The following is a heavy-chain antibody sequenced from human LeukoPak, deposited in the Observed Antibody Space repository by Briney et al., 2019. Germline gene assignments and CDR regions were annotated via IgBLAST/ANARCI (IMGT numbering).Heavy chain of an antibody. CDR2: ITNSGGTT. D-gene: IGHD2-15*01. Sequence: GGSLRLSCAASGFTFSSYAMTWVRQGPGKGLERVSGITNSGGTTWYADSVKGRFTISRDNSKNTLYLQMNSLRAEDTAVYYCAKGALGYCRGDRCYPFDYWGQGTLVTVSS. J-gene: IGHJ4*02. CDR3: AKGALGYCRGDRCYPFDY. V-gene: IGHV3-23*01. CDR1: GFTFSSYA.